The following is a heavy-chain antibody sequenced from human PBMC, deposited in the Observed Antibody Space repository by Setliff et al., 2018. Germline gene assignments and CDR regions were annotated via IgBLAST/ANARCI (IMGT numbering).Heavy chain of an antibody. Sequence: PGGSLRLSCAASGFTFSSYAMSWVRQAPGKGLEWVSAISGSGGSTYYADSVKGRFTISRDNSKNTLYLQMNSLRAEDTAVYYCAKEFRFGRMIYDSSEGDAFDIWGQGTMVTVSS. CDR1: GFTFSSYA. CDR3: AKEFRFGRMIYDSSEGDAFDI. J-gene: IGHJ3*02. V-gene: IGHV3-23*01. D-gene: IGHD3-22*01. CDR2: ISGSGGST.